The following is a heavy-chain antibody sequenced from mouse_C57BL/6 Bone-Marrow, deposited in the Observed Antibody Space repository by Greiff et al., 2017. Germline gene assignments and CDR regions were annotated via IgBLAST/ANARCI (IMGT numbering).Heavy chain of an antibody. V-gene: IGHV2-3*01. CDR3: AKTLEDGSFAY. J-gene: IGHJ3*01. CDR2: IWGDGST. D-gene: IGHD2-3*01. Sequence: VMLVESGPGLVAPSQSLSITCTVSGFSLTSYGVSWVRQPPGTGLEWLGVIWGDGSTNYHSALISRLRISKDNSKSQVFLKLNSLQTDDTATSYWAKTLEDGSFAYGGQGTLVTVSA. CDR1: GFSLTSYG.